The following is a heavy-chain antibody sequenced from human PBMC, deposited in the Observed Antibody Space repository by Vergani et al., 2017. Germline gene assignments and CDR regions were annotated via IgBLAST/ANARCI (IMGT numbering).Heavy chain of an antibody. CDR1: GGSISSYY. Sequence: QVQLQQWGAGLLKPSETLSLTCTVSGGSISSYYWSWIRQPPGKGLEWIGYIYYSGSTSYNPSLKSRVTISVETSKNQFSLKLSSVTAADTAVYYCARVIAAELRHFDPWGQGTLVTVSS. CDR2: IYYSGST. V-gene: IGHV4-59*01. CDR3: ARVIAAELRHFDP. D-gene: IGHD6-13*01. J-gene: IGHJ5*02.